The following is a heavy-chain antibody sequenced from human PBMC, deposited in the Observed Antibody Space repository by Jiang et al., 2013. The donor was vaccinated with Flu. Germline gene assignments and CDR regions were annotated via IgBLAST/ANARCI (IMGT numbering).Heavy chain of an antibody. V-gene: IGHV4-38-2*02. CDR1: DYSISSGYY. D-gene: IGHD3-22*01. Sequence: GSGLVKPSETLSLTCAVSDYSISSGYYWGWIRQPPGRGLEWIGEIDDRGSVNYNPSLESRVTISEDTSKNQFSLKLTSLTAADTAVYYCARDRMTYDSSGYYYNYYGMDVWGQGTTVTVSS. J-gene: IGHJ6*02. CDR3: ARDRMTYDSSGYYYNYYGMDV. CDR2: IDDRGSV.